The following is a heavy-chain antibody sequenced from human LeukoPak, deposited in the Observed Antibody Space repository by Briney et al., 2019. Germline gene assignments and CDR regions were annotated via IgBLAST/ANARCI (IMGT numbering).Heavy chain of an antibody. CDR3: AREEHIVVVTVATYCWFDP. D-gene: IGHD2-21*02. CDR2: IYTNGST. V-gene: IGHV4-61*02. Sequence: SQTLSLTCTVSGGSISSGSYYWSWIRQPAGKGLEWIGRIYTNGSTNYNPSLKGRVTISADTPKNQFTLKLNSVTAADTAVYYCAREEHIVVVTVATYCWFDPWGQGTLVTVSS. CDR1: GGSISSGSYY. J-gene: IGHJ5*02.